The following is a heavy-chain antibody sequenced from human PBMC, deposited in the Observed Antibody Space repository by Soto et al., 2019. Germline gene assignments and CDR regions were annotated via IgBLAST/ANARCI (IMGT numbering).Heavy chain of an antibody. V-gene: IGHV3-30*09. CDR1: GFTYTDFA. D-gene: IGHD2-2*03. CDR3: ARRALDSYYAIDV. J-gene: IGHJ6*02. CDR2: ISYDGSDK. Sequence: VQLVESGGGEVQPGRSLRLSCAASGFTYTDFALHWVRQAPGKGLEWVAIISYDGSDKYYADSVKGRFAISRDNPKNTLYLEMNSLRPEDTAVYFCARRALDSYYAIDVWGQGTPVTVFS.